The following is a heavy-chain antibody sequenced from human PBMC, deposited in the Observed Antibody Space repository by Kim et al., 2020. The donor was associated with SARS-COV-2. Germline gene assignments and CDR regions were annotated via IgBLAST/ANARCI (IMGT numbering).Heavy chain of an antibody. CDR2: IYYSGST. J-gene: IGHJ5*02. V-gene: IGHV4-59*01. D-gene: IGHD3-10*01. CDR3: ARKGSPVHNWFDP. Sequence: SETLSLTCTVSGGSISSYYWSWIRQPPGKGLEWIGYIYYSGSTNYNPSLKSRVTISVDTSKNQFSLKLSSVTAADTAVYYCARKGSPVHNWFDPWGQGTLVTVSS. CDR1: GGSISSYY.